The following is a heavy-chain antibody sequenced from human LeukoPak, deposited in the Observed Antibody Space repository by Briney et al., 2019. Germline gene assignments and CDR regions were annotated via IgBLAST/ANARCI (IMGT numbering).Heavy chain of an antibody. CDR1: GFKFSDYQ. J-gene: IGHJ6*03. D-gene: IGHD6-19*01. CDR3: ARVIRQWTYLFYYYMDI. Sequence: PGGSLRLSCAASGFKFSDYQMSWIRQAPGRGLEWISYIGTGANSIYNADSVKGRFTVSRDNAKNSLYLQVNSLRAEDTAVYYCARVIRQWTYLFYYYMDIWGKGASVTVSS. CDR2: IGTGANSI. V-gene: IGHV3-11*04.